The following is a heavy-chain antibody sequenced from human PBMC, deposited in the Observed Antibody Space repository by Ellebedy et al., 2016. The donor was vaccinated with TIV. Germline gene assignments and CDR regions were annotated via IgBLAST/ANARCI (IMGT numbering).Heavy chain of an antibody. CDR1: GFIFSNYG. Sequence: PGGSLRLSCAASGFIFSNYGMHWVRQAPGKGMEWVAVIWYDGSNKYYVDSVKGRFPISRDNARNSLYLQMTILRADDTAVYYCARDNWNGLASDYWGQGTLVTVSS. D-gene: IGHD1-20*01. J-gene: IGHJ4*02. CDR3: ARDNWNGLASDY. V-gene: IGHV3-33*01. CDR2: IWYDGSNK.